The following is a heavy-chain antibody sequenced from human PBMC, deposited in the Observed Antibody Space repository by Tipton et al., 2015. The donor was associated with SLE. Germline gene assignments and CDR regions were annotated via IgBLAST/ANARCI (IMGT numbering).Heavy chain of an antibody. J-gene: IGHJ3*02. D-gene: IGHD6-13*01. CDR3: ATRGVAAAGSDAFDI. Sequence: SPRLSCAASGFTFSSYEMNWVRQAPGKGLEWVSYISSSGSTIYYADSVKGRFTISRDNAKNSLYLQMNSLRAEDTAVYYCATRGVAAAGSDAFDIWGQGTMVTVSS. V-gene: IGHV3-48*03. CDR1: GFTFSSYE. CDR2: ISSSGSTI.